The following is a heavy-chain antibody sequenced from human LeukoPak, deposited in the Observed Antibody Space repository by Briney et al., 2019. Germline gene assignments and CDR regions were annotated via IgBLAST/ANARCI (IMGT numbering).Heavy chain of an antibody. J-gene: IGHJ6*03. Sequence: PGGSLRLSCAASGFTFSSYSMNWVRQAPGKGLEWVLYISSSSSTIFYAASVKGRFTISRDKAKTLLFLQMNSLTTEDTAVYYCARAGENVVSVPAAHYYYYMDVWGRGTTVTVSS. V-gene: IGHV3-48*01. CDR3: ARAGENVVSVPAAHYYYYMDV. CDR1: GFTFSSYS. CDR2: ISSSSSTI. D-gene: IGHD2-2*01.